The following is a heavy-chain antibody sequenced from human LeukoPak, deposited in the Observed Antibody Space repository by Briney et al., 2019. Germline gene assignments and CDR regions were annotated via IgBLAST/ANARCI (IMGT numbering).Heavy chain of an antibody. CDR1: GGSISSYY. D-gene: IGHD3-9*01. J-gene: IGHJ3*02. CDR3: AGPTDYYDILTGYYSYAFDI. CDR2: IYYSGST. Sequence: SETLSLTCTVSGGSISSYYWSWIRQPPGKGLEWIGYIYYSGSTNYSPSLKSRVTISVDTSKNQFSLKLSSVTAADTAVYYCAGPTDYYDILTGYYSYAFDIWGQGTMVTVSS. V-gene: IGHV4-59*08.